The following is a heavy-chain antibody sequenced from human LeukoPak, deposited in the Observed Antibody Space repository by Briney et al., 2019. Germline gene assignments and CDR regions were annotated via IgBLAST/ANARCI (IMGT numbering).Heavy chain of an antibody. Sequence: ASVKVSCKASGYTFTSYDINWVRQATGQGLEWMGWMNPNSGNTGYAQKFQGRVTMTRNTSISTAYMELSSLRSEDTAVYYCAKKSPDSSGNPAYDWGQGTLVTVSS. D-gene: IGHD4-23*01. CDR3: AKKSPDSSGNPAYD. CDR1: GYTFTSYD. J-gene: IGHJ4*02. CDR2: MNPNSGNT. V-gene: IGHV1-8*01.